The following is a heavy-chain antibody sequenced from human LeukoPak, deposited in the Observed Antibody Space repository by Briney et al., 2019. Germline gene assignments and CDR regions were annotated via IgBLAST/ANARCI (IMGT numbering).Heavy chain of an antibody. Sequence: TSQTLSLTCTVSGGSISSGGYYWSWIRQHPGKGLEWIGYIYYSGSTYYNPSLKSRVTISVDTSKSQFSLKLSSVTAADTAVYYCARSSYGGNKAFDIWGQGTMVTVSS. J-gene: IGHJ3*02. CDR1: GGSISSGGYY. CDR2: IYYSGST. D-gene: IGHD4-23*01. V-gene: IGHV4-31*03. CDR3: ARSSYGGNKAFDI.